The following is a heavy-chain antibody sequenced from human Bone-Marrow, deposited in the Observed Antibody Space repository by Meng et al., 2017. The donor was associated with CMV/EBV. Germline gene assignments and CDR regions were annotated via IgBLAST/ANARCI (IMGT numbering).Heavy chain of an antibody. Sequence: GGSLRLSCAASGFTFSSYWMHWVRQAPGKGLVWVSRIVSDGISTTYADSVKGRFTISRDNAKNSLYLQMNSLRAEDTAVYYCARERSGYYFDPWGQGTLVTVSS. V-gene: IGHV3-74*01. J-gene: IGHJ5*02. CDR3: ARERSGYYFDP. CDR1: GFTFSSYW. CDR2: IVSDGIST. D-gene: IGHD3-3*01.